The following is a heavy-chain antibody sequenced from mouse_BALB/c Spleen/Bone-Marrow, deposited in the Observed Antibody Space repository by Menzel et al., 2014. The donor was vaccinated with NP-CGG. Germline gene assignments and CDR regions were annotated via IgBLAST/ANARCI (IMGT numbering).Heavy chain of an antibody. CDR2: ISDGGSYT. CDR1: GFTFSDYY. V-gene: IGHV5-4*02. CDR3: ARGSSYFDY. D-gene: IGHD1-1*01. J-gene: IGHJ2*01. Sequence: EVNVVESGGGLVKPGGSLKLSCAASGFTFSDYYMYWVRQTPEKRLEWVATISDGGSYTYYPDSVKGRFTISRDNAKNNLYLQMSSLKSGDTAMYYCARGSSYFDYWGQGITLTVSS.